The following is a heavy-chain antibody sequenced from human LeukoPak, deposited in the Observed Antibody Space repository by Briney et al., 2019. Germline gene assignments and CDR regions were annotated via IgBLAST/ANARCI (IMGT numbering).Heavy chain of an antibody. CDR3: AREHLYYYGSGSYGGMAV. J-gene: IGHJ6*04. Sequence: GGSLRLSCAASGFTFSDYYMSWIRQAPGKGLEWVSYISNSSSYTNYADSVKGRFTISRDNAKNSLYLQMNSLRAEDTAVYYCAREHLYYYGSGSYGGMAVWGKGTTVTVSS. D-gene: IGHD3-10*01. CDR2: ISNSSSYT. V-gene: IGHV3-11*06. CDR1: GFTFSDYY.